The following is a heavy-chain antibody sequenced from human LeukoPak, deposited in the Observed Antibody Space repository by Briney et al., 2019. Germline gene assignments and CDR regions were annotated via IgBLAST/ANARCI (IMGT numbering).Heavy chain of an antibody. V-gene: IGHV1-8*03. D-gene: IGHD3-10*01. Sequence: ASVKVSCKASGYTFTSYAMNWVRLATGQGLEWMGWMNPNSGNTGYAQKFQGRVTITRNTSISTAYMELSSLRSEDTAVYYCARSRVGSIWFGELFTHKGFDYWGQGTLVTVSS. J-gene: IGHJ4*02. CDR1: GYTFTSYA. CDR3: ARSRVGSIWFGELFTHKGFDY. CDR2: MNPNSGNT.